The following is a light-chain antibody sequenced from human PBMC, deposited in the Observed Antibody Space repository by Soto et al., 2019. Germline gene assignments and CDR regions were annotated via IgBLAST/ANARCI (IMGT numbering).Light chain of an antibody. V-gene: IGKV1-5*03. CDR2: EAS. Sequence: DIQMTQSPSSLSASVGDRVTITCQASQDISNYLNWYQQKPGKAPRLLIYEASTLENGVPSRFSGGGSGTEFTLTISSLQPDDFATYYCQQYNTYATCGQGTKGDIK. CDR3: QQYNTYAT. CDR1: QDISNY. J-gene: IGKJ1*01.